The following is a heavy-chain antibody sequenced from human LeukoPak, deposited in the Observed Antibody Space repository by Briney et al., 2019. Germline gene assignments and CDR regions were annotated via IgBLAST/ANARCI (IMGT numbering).Heavy chain of an antibody. Sequence: SETLSLTCTVSGGSISSYYWSWIRQPPGKGLEYIGYIYYSGYTNYNPSLKSRVTMSVDTSKNQFSLKLSSVTAADTAVYYCVRGHKRASSDYYYLLRYYMDVWGKGTTVTVSS. D-gene: IGHD3-22*01. CDR2: IYYSGYT. CDR1: GGSISSYY. J-gene: IGHJ6*03. CDR3: VRGHKRASSDYYYLLRYYMDV. V-gene: IGHV4-59*12.